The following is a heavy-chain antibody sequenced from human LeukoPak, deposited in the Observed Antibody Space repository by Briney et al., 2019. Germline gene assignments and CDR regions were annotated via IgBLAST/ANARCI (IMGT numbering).Heavy chain of an antibody. V-gene: IGHV3-21*01. J-gene: IGHJ6*03. CDR1: GFTFVTYS. Sequence: RGSLRLSCAASGFTFVTYSMNWVRQTPGKGLEWVSSISSGSTYIYYTDSVKGRFTISRDDAKNSLYLQMNSLRAEDTAVYYCARDSGRAYHFYYYMDVWGKGTTVTVSS. CDR3: ARDSGRAYHFYYYMDV. CDR2: ISSGSTYI. D-gene: IGHD5-12*01.